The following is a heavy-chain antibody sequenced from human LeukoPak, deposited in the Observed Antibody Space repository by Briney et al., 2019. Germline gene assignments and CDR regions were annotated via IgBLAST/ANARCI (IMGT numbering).Heavy chain of an antibody. CDR1: GGSISSGGYY. J-gene: IGHJ4*02. V-gene: IGHV4-31*03. CDR2: IYYGGST. CDR3: ARSPGGTPSDY. Sequence: SETLSLTCTVSGGSISSGGYYWSWIRQHPGTGLEWIGYIYYGGSTYYNPSLKSRVTISVDTSKNQFSLKLSSVTAADTAVYYCARSPGGTPSDYWGQGTLVTVSS. D-gene: IGHD3-16*01.